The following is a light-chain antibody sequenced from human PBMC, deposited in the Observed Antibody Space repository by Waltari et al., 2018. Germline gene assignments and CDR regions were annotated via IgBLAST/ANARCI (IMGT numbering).Light chain of an antibody. CDR3: QQYNSYSPRT. Sequence: DIQMTQSPSTLYASVGDRVTITCRASQSIGSWLAWYPQKPGKAPKLLLYKASSLESGVPSRFRGSGSGTEFTLTIRSLQPDDFATYYCQQYNSYSPRTFGQGTKVEIK. CDR2: KAS. V-gene: IGKV1-5*03. J-gene: IGKJ1*01. CDR1: QSIGSW.